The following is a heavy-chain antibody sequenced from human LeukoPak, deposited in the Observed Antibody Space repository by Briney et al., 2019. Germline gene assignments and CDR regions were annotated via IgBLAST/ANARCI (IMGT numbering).Heavy chain of an antibody. CDR3: ARDSGTVNWFDP. V-gene: IGHV1-2*02. CDR2: INPNSGGT. J-gene: IGHJ5*02. D-gene: IGHD1-1*01. Sequence: GASVKVSCKASGYTFTGYYMHWVRQAPGQGLEWMGWINPNSGGTNYAQKFHGRVTMTRDTSISTAYMELSRLRSDDTAVYYCARDSGTVNWFDPWGQGTRVTVSS. CDR1: GYTFTGYY.